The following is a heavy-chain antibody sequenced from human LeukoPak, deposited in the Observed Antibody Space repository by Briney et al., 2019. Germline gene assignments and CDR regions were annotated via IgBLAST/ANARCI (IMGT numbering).Heavy chain of an antibody. CDR2: ISSSGSTI. D-gene: IGHD4-17*01. Sequence: PGGSLRLSCAASGFTFSSYEMNWVRQAPGKGLEWVSYISSSGSTIYYADSVKGRFTISRDNAKNSLYLQMNSLRAEDTAVYYCARGTVTYFDYWGQGTLVTVSS. V-gene: IGHV3-48*03. J-gene: IGHJ4*02. CDR3: ARGTVTYFDY. CDR1: GFTFSSYE.